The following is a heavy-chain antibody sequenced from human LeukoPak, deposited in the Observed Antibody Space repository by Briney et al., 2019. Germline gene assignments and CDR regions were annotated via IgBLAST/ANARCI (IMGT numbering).Heavy chain of an antibody. CDR3: ARRSGNYYGVDY. CDR1: GYSFTSYW. J-gene: IGHJ4*02. D-gene: IGHD1-26*01. V-gene: IGHV5-51*01. CDR2: IYPDDSDT. Sequence: GESLKISCKVSGYSFTSYWIAWVRQMPGKGLEWMGSIYPDDSDTTYNPSFQGQVTISADKSISTAYLQWSCLKASDTAMYYCARRSGNYYGVDYWGQGTLVTVSS.